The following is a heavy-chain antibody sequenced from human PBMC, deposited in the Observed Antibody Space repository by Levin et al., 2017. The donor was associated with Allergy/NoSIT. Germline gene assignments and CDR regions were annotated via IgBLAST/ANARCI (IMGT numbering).Heavy chain of an antibody. CDR3: AKRGPAEWELEIYFDY. Sequence: GGSLRLSCAASGFTFSSYAMSWVRQAPGKGLEWVSAISGSGGSTYYADSVKGRFTISRDNSKNTLYLQMNSLRAEDTAVYYCAKRGPAEWELEIYFDYWGQGTLVTVSS. J-gene: IGHJ4*02. V-gene: IGHV3-23*01. CDR2: ISGSGGST. CDR1: GFTFSSYA. D-gene: IGHD1-26*01.